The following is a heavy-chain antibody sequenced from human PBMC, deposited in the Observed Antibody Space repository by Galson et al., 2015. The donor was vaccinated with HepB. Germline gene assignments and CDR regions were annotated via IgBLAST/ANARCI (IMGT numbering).Heavy chain of an antibody. CDR3: ARVLGTGSGTLRGDAFDI. D-gene: IGHD3-10*01. CDR1: GGTFSSYT. CDR2: IIPILGIA. Sequence: SVKVSCKPSGGTFSSYTISWVRQAPGQGLEWMGRIIPILGIANYAQKFQGRVTITADKSTSTAYMELSSLRSEDTAVYYCARVLGTGSGTLRGDAFDIWGQGTMVTVSS. V-gene: IGHV1-69*02. J-gene: IGHJ3*02.